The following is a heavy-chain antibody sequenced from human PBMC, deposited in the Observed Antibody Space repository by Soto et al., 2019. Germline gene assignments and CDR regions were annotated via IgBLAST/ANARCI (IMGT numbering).Heavy chain of an antibody. Sequence: SETLSLTCAVYGGSFSGYYWSWIRQPPGKGLEWIGEINHSGSTNYNPSLKSRVTISVDTSKNQFSLKLSSVTAADTAVYYCARGGYYGSGILDAFDIWGQGTMVTVSS. CDR2: INHSGST. V-gene: IGHV4-34*01. J-gene: IGHJ3*02. CDR1: GGSFSGYY. CDR3: ARGGYYGSGILDAFDI. D-gene: IGHD3-10*01.